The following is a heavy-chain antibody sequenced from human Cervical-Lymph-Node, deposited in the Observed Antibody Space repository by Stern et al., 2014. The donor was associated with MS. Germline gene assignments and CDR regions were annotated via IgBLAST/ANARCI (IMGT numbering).Heavy chain of an antibody. CDR3: ARADYGDPWYFDL. Sequence: QLQLQESGPGLVKPSQTLSLTCTVSGGSITSAAYHWSWIRQHPGKGLAGIGYIYYDGSTFYNPSLKSRVTISADTSKNQFSLKLSSVTAADTAVYYCARADYGDPWYFDLWGRGTLVTVSS. D-gene: IGHD4-17*01. V-gene: IGHV4-31*03. J-gene: IGHJ2*01. CDR1: GGSITSAAYH. CDR2: IYYDGST.